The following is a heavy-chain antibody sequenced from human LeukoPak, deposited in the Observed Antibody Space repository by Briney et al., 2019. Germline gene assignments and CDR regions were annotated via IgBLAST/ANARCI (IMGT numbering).Heavy chain of an antibody. V-gene: IGHV4-59*01. D-gene: IGHD3-22*01. Sequence: SETLSLTCTVSGGSISSYYWSWIRQPPGKGLEWIGYIYYSGSTNYNPSLKSRVTISVDTSKNQFFLKLSSATAADTAVYYCARVRSYYDSSGYPRAYFDYWGQGTLVTVSP. CDR3: ARVRSYYDSSGYPRAYFDY. J-gene: IGHJ4*02. CDR1: GGSISSYY. CDR2: IYYSGST.